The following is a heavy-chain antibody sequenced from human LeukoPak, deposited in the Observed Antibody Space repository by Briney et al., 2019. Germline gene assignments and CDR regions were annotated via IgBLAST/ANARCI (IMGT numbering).Heavy chain of an antibody. CDR3: ARGHSDIWYSLGH. CDR2: INPNSGGT. V-gene: IGHV1-2*02. Sequence: ASVKVPCKTSGYTFTGYYIHWVRQASGQGLEWVAWINPNSGGTKYSQQFQGRVTLTRDTSISTAYMELSRLTSDDTAVYYCARGHSDIWYSLGHWGQGTLVTVSA. CDR1: GYTFTGYY. D-gene: IGHD1-26*01. J-gene: IGHJ4*02.